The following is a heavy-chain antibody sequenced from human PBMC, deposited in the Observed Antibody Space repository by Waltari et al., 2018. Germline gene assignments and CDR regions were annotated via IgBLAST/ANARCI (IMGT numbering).Heavy chain of an antibody. D-gene: IGHD1-1*01. CDR1: GSIRSPTFY. Sequence: QLQLEESGPGLVKPSETLSLTCTVSGSIRSPTFYWAWIPQSPGQGLDWIARISDNGATYHNPSLKSRVTVSADSSEDQLFLKLSSVTPTDTAVYFCARQRTHTGFYGKLPVSYFDVWGRGTLVAVSS. J-gene: IGHJ4*02. CDR2: ISDNGAT. CDR3: ARQRTHTGFYGKLPVSYFDV. V-gene: IGHV4-39*01.